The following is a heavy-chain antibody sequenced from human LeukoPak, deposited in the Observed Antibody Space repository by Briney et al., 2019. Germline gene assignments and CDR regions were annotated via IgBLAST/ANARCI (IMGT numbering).Heavy chain of an antibody. CDR2: ISAYNGNT. J-gene: IGHJ3*02. Sequence: GASVKVSCKASGYTFTSYGISWVRQAPGQRLEWMGWISAYNGNTNYAQKLQGRVTMTTDTSTSTAYMELRSLRSDDTAVYYCARGLRSGGSYPDAFDIWGQGTMVTVSS. D-gene: IGHD4-23*01. V-gene: IGHV1-18*01. CDR3: ARGLRSGGSYPDAFDI. CDR1: GYTFTSYG.